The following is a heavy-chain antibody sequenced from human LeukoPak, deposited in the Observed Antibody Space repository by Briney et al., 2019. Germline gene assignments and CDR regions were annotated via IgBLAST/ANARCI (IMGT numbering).Heavy chain of an antibody. CDR2: ISGSGGSS. CDR1: GFTFSNYA. Sequence: GGSLRLSCAASGFTFSNYAMNWVRQAPGKGLEWVSLISGSGGSSHYADSVKGRFTISRDNAKNSLYLQMNSLRAEDTAVYYCARDTYDILTGYYKWAFDIWGQGTMVTVSS. J-gene: IGHJ3*02. V-gene: IGHV3-23*01. D-gene: IGHD3-9*01. CDR3: ARDTYDILTGYYKWAFDI.